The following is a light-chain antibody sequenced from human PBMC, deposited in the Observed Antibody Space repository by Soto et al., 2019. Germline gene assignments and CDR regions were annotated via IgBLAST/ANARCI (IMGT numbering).Light chain of an antibody. J-gene: IGLJ2*01. V-gene: IGLV2-14*03. CDR1: SSDVGGYKF. Sequence: QSALTQPASVSGSPGQSITISCTGTSSDVGGYKFVSWYQQHPGKAPRVLIYEVNGRPSGVSNRFSGSKSGDTASLTISGLQAEDEADYFCSSYSASNTLIFGGGTKLTVL. CDR2: EVN. CDR3: SSYSASNTLI.